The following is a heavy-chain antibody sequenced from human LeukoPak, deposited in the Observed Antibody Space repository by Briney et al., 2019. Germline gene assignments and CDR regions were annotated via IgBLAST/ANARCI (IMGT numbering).Heavy chain of an antibody. D-gene: IGHD6-13*01. V-gene: IGHV3-30-3*01. J-gene: IGHJ4*02. CDR2: ISYDGSNK. Sequence: PGGSLRLSCAASGFTFSSYAMHWVRQAPGKGLEWVAVISYDGSNKYYADSVKGRSTISRDNSKNTLYLQMNSLRAEDTAVYYCARGLSSSSWYYFDYWGQGTLVTVSS. CDR3: ARGLSSSSWYYFDY. CDR1: GFTFSSYA.